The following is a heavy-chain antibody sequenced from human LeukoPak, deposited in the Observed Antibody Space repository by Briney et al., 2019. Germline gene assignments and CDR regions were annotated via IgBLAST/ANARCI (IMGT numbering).Heavy chain of an antibody. J-gene: IGHJ4*02. D-gene: IGHD3-22*01. CDR2: ISGSDGST. Sequence: GGSLRLSCAASGFTFSSYAMSWVRQAPGKGLEWVSVISGSDGSTYYADSVEGRFTISRDNSKNTLFLQMNSLRAEDTAVYYCAKRGYDRGGYYGYFDYWGQGTLVTVSS. CDR3: AKRGYDRGGYYGYFDY. V-gene: IGHV3-23*01. CDR1: GFTFSSYA.